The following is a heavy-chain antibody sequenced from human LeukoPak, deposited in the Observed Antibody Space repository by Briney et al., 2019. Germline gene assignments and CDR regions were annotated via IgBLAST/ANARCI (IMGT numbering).Heavy chain of an antibody. D-gene: IGHD2-15*01. Sequence: PGGSLRLSCAASGFTFSSYSMNWVRQAPGKGLEWVSSISSSSSYIYYADSVKGRFTISRDNAKNSLYLQMNSLRAEDTAVYYCARDLARGGYYFDYWGQGTLVTVSS. CDR2: ISSSSSYI. J-gene: IGHJ4*02. V-gene: IGHV3-21*01. CDR3: ARDLARGGYYFDY. CDR1: GFTFSSYS.